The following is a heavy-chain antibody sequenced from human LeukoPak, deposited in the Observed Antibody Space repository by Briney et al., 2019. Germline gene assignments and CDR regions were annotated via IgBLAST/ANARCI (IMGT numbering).Heavy chain of an antibody. CDR2: IIPIFGIA. V-gene: IGHV1-69*04. J-gene: IGHJ5*02. CDR3: ARDHCSGGSCYSRGPWHNWFDP. D-gene: IGHD2-15*01. CDR1: GGTFSSYA. Sequence: GASVKVSCKASGGTFSSYAISWVRQAPGQGLGLMGRIIPIFGIANYAQKFQGRVTITADKSTSTAYMELSSLRSEDTAVYYCARDHCSGGSCYSRGPWHNWFDPWGQGTLVTVSS.